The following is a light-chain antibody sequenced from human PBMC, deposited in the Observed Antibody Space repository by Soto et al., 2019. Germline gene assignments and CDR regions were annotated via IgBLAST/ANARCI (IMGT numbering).Light chain of an antibody. V-gene: IGKV2-30*02. J-gene: IGKJ5*01. CDR2: KVS. Sequence: VVMTQSPLSLPVTLGRPASISCRSNQILVHSDGIAYFSWFQQRPGRSPGRLIYKVSKRDSGVPARFSGSGSGTDFALKISRVEAEDVGVYYCMQGTHWPITFGQGTQLEIK. CDR3: MQGTHWPIT. CDR1: QILVHSDGIAY.